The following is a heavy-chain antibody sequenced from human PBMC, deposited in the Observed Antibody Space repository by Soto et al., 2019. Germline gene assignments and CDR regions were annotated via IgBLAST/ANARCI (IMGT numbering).Heavy chain of an antibody. CDR2: IYATGTT. V-gene: IGHV4-4*07. CDR1: GALISGFY. D-gene: IGHD1-1*01. J-gene: IGHJ5*02. CDR3: VRDGTKTLRDWFDP. Sequence: SETLSLTCTVSGALISGFYWSWIRKSAGKGLEWIGRIYATGTTDYNPSLKSRVMMSVDTSKKQFSLKLRSVTAADTAVYYCVRDGTKTLRDWFDPWGQGTLVTVSS.